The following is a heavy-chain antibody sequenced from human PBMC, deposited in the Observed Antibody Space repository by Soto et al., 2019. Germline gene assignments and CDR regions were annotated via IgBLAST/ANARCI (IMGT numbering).Heavy chain of an antibody. CDR3: ANWHPNNFDSLAFAGLDG. CDR1: GFTSSDCA. Sequence: WWSQRLSCSASGFTSSDCAMACVRQAPGKGLEWVSVISGSASTYYAHSVTGRFTISRDNSESTLYLQMDNLSAEDTATYYCANWHPNNFDSLAFAGLDGWGQGTQVTVSS. D-gene: IGHD3-22*01. CDR2: ISGSAST. J-gene: IGHJ4*02. V-gene: IGHV3-23*01.